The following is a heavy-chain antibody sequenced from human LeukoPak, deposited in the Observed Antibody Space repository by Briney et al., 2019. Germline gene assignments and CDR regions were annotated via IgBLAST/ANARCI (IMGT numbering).Heavy chain of an antibody. D-gene: IGHD6-13*01. J-gene: IGHJ4*02. V-gene: IGHV1-69*04. CDR1: GGTFSSYA. CDR3: ARGGAIAAAGSFDY. CDR2: IIPILGIA. Sequence: SVKVSCKASGGTFSSYAISWVRQAPGQGLEWMGRIIPILGIANYAQKFQGRVTITADKSTSTAYMELSSLRSEDTAVYYCARGGAIAAAGSFDYWGQGTLVTVSS.